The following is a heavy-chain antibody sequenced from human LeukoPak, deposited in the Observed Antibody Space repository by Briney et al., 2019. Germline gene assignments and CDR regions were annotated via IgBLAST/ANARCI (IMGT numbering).Heavy chain of an antibody. CDR1: GYTFTGYY. V-gene: IGHV1-2*02. CDR2: INPNSGGT. Sequence: ASVKVSCKASGYTFTGYYMHWVRQAPGQGLEWMGWINPNSGGTNYAQKFQGRVTMTRDTSITTAYMELSRLRSGDTAVYFCARDSYCRGINCYAFDPWGQGTLVTVSS. D-gene: IGHD2-2*01. CDR3: ARDSYCRGINCYAFDP. J-gene: IGHJ5*02.